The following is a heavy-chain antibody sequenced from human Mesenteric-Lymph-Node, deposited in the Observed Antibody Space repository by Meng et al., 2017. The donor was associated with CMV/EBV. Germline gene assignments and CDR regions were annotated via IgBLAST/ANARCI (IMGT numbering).Heavy chain of an antibody. Sequence: GGSLRLSCAASGFTFDDYAMHWVRQAPGKGLEWVSGISWNSGSIGYADSVKGRFTISRDNAKNSLYLQMNSLRAEDTAVYYCARFQTWELLNWGQGSLVTVSS. CDR2: ISWNSGSI. V-gene: IGHV3-9*01. CDR3: ARFQTWELLN. CDR1: GFTFDDYA. D-gene: IGHD1-26*01. J-gene: IGHJ4*02.